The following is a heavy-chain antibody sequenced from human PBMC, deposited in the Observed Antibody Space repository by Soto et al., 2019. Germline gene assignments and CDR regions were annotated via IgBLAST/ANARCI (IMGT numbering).Heavy chain of an antibody. V-gene: IGHV4-30-4*01. CDR1: GGSISSGDYY. CDR2: IYYSGST. J-gene: IGHJ4*02. CDR3: AREVVTRWRFFDY. D-gene: IGHD2-21*02. Sequence: ASETLSLTCTVSGGSISSGDYYWSWFRQPPGKGLEWIGYIYYSGSTYYNPSLKSRVTISVDTSKNQFSLKLSSVTAADTAVYYCAREVVTRWRFFDYWGQGTLVTVST.